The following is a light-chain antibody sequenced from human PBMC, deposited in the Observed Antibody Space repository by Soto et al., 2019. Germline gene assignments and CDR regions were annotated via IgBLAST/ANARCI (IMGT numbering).Light chain of an antibody. J-gene: IGLJ1*01. Sequence: QSVLTQPASVSGSPGQSITISCTGTSSDVGGYKYVSWYQHHPGKGPKLMLYDVSNRPSGVSNRFSGSKSGNTASLTISGLQAEDEADHYCSSYTSSTTYVFGTGTKVTVL. CDR3: SSYTSSTTYV. V-gene: IGLV2-14*01. CDR1: SSDVGGYKY. CDR2: DVS.